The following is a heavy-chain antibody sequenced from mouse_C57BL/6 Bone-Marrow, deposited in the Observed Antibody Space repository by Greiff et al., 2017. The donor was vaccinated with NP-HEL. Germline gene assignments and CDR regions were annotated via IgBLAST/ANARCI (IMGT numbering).Heavy chain of an antibody. CDR2: IRSKSSNYAT. V-gene: IGHV10-3*01. D-gene: IGHD2-3*01. J-gene: IGHJ4*01. CDR1: GFTFNTYA. Sequence: EVHLVESGGGLVQPKGSLKLSCAASGFTFNTYAMHWVRQAPGKGLEWVARIRSKSSNYATYYADSVKDRFTISRDDSQSMLYLQMNNLKTEDTAMYYCVRDRGDGYYVRYYAMDYWGQGTSVTVSS. CDR3: VRDRGDGYYVRYYAMDY.